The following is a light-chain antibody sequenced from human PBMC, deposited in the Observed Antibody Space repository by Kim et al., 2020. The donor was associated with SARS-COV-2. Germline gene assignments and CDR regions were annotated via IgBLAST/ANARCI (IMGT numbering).Light chain of an antibody. J-gene: IGLJ2*01. Sequence: SYELTQPLSVSVALGQTARITCGGNNIGSRNVHWYQQKPSQAPVLVIYRDSNRPSGIPERFSGSNSGNTATLTISRAQAGDEADYYCQVWDSITHVVFGGGTQLTVL. CDR1: NIGSRN. V-gene: IGLV3-9*01. CDR3: QVWDSITHVV. CDR2: RDS.